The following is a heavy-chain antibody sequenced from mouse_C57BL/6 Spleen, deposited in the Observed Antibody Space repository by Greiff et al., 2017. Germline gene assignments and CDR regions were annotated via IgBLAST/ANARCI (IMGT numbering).Heavy chain of an antibody. CDR3: ASENYGSSYWFAY. Sequence: QVQLQQSGAELVKPGASVKISCKASGYAFSSYWMNWVKQRPGKGLEWIGQIYPGDGDTNYNGKFKGKATLTADKSSSTAYMQLSSLTSEDSAVYFCASENYGSSYWFAYWGQGTLVTVSA. CDR1: GYAFSSYW. D-gene: IGHD1-1*01. CDR2: IYPGDGDT. V-gene: IGHV1-80*01. J-gene: IGHJ3*01.